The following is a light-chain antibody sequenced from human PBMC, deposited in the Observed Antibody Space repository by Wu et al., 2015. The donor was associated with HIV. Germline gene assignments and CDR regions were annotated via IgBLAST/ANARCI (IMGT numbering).Light chain of an antibody. J-gene: IGKJ1*01. V-gene: IGKV1-9*01. Sequence: DIQLTQSPSFLSTSMGGKITITCRASQDIGRFLAWYQQKPGTAPKLLIFGASTLQTGVPLRFSGRGSGTDFSLSISSLQPEDFGTYYCQQLKSYPWTFGQGT. CDR2: GAS. CDR1: QDIGRF. CDR3: QQLKSYPWT.